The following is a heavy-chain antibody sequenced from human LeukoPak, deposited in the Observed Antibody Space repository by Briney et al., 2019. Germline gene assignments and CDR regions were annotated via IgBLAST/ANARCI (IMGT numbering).Heavy chain of an antibody. V-gene: IGHV4-34*01. CDR1: GGSFSGYY. CDR2: INHSGST. D-gene: IGHD5-18*01. CDR3: ARAPIQLWRPVWFDP. J-gene: IGHJ5*02. Sequence: PSETLSLTRAVYGGSFSGYYWSWIRQPPGKGLEWIGEINHSGSTNYNPSLKSRVTISVDTSKNQFSLKLSSVTAADTDVYYCARAPIQLWRPVWFDPWGQGTLVTVSS.